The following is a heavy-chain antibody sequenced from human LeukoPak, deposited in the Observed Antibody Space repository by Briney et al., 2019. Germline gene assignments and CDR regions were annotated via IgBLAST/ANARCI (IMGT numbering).Heavy chain of an antibody. D-gene: IGHD6-19*01. CDR3: ATDPILPYSSGPYP. V-gene: IGHV1-24*01. Sequence: ASVKVYCKVSGYTLTELSMHWVRQAPGKGLEWMGGFDPEDGETIYAQKYQGRVTMTEDTSTDTAYMELSSLRSEDTAVYYCATDPILPYSSGPYPWGQGTLVTVSS. CDR2: FDPEDGET. J-gene: IGHJ5*02. CDR1: GYTLTELS.